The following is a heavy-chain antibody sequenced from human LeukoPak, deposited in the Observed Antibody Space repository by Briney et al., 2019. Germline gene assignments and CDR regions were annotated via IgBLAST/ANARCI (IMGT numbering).Heavy chain of an antibody. CDR1: GFTFSSYS. Sequence: GGSLRLSCAASGFTFSSYSMNWVRQAPGKGLEWVSSISSSSSYIYYADSVKGRFTISRDNAKNSLYLQMNSLRAEDTAVYYCARGRGVRYDAFDIWGQGTMVTVSS. CDR3: ARGRGVRYDAFDI. D-gene: IGHD3-10*01. V-gene: IGHV3-21*01. CDR2: ISSSSSYI. J-gene: IGHJ3*02.